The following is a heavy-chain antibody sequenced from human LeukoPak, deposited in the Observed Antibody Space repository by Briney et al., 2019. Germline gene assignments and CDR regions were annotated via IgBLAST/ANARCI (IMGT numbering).Heavy chain of an antibody. CDR2: INHSGST. Sequence: SETLSLTCAVYGGSFSGYYWSWIRQPPWKELEWIGDINHSGSTNYNPSLKSRVTISVDTSKNQYSLKLSSVTAADTAVYYCASSHLTYYDFWSGASGFGYWGQGTLVTVYS. V-gene: IGHV4-34*01. D-gene: IGHD3-3*01. J-gene: IGHJ4*02. CDR1: GGSFSGYY. CDR3: ASSHLTYYDFWSGASGFGY.